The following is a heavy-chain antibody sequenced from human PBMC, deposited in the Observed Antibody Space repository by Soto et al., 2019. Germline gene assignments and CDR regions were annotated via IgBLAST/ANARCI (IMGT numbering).Heavy chain of an antibody. Sequence: GGSLRLSCAASGFTFSNYGVHWVRQAPGKGLEWVAVISYDGSKKYYADSVKGRFTISRDNSKNTLYLEMNSLRTEDTAVYYCGKYSDYGYHRDWFDPWGQGT. V-gene: IGHV3-30*18. CDR3: GKYSDYGYHRDWFDP. CDR1: GFTFSNYG. CDR2: ISYDGSKK. D-gene: IGHD4-17*01. J-gene: IGHJ5*02.